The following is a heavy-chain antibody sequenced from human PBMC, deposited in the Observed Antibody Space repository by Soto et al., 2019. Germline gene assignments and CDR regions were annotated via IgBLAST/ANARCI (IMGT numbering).Heavy chain of an antibody. Sequence: ASVKVSCKASGYTFTTYDFNWVRQAPGQGLEWMGWLNPKSGNTNYAQKLQGRVTMTTDTSTSTAYMELRSLRSDDTAVYYCAIELYYDSSADYWGQGTLVTVSS. CDR1: GYTFTTYD. J-gene: IGHJ4*02. D-gene: IGHD3-22*01. V-gene: IGHV1-18*01. CDR3: AIELYYDSSADY. CDR2: LNPKSGNT.